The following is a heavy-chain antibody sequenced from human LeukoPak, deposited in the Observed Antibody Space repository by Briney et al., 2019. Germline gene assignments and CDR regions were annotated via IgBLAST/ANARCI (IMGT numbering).Heavy chain of an antibody. CDR3: ARGPRPGADDAFDI. D-gene: IGHD3-10*01. CDR2: INHSGST. J-gene: IGHJ3*02. CDR1: GGSFSGYY. V-gene: IGHV4-34*01. Sequence: SETLSLTCAVYGGSFSGYYWSWIRQPPGKGLEWIGEINHSGSTNYNPSLKSRVTISVDTSKNQFSLKLSSVTAADTAVYYCARGPRPGADDAFDIWGQGTMVTVSS.